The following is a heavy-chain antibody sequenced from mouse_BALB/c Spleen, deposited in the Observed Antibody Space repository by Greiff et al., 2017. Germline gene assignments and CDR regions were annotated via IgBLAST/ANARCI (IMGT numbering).Heavy chain of an antibody. CDR3: ARGGRMDY. Sequence: EVMLVESGPELVKPGASVKISCKASGYSFTGYFMNWVMQSHGKSLEWIGRINPYNGDTFYNQKFKGKATLTVDKSSSTAHMELRSLASEDSAVYYCARGGRMDYWGQGTSVTVSS. J-gene: IGHJ4*01. CDR2: INPYNGDT. V-gene: IGHV1-20*02. CDR1: GYSFTGYF.